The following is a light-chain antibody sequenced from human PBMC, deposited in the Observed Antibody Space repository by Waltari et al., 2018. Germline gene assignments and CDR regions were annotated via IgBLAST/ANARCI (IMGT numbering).Light chain of an antibody. Sequence: QSVLTQPPSVSGAPGQRVTISCPGSVSNLGAGYAVRWYQQLPRAAPKLLIYGSTSRPLGVPDRFFGSTSGTSASLAITGLQAEDEADYYCQSYDTSLRVVFGGGTKLTVL. V-gene: IGLV1-40*01. J-gene: IGLJ2*01. CDR1: VSNLGAGYA. CDR2: GST. CDR3: QSYDTSLRVV.